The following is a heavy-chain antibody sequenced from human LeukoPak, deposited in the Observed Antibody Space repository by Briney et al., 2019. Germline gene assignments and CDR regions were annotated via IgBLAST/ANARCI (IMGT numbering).Heavy chain of an antibody. CDR3: AKDRDWGNFDY. D-gene: IGHD3-16*01. CDR2: IWYDGSNK. J-gene: IGHJ4*02. CDR1: GFTFSSYG. V-gene: IGHV3-33*06. Sequence: PGRSLRLSCAASGFTFSSYGMHWVRQAPGKGLEWVAVIWYDGSNKYYADSVKGRFTISRDNSKNTLYLQMNSLRAEDTAVYYCAKDRDWGNFDYWGQGTLVTVSS.